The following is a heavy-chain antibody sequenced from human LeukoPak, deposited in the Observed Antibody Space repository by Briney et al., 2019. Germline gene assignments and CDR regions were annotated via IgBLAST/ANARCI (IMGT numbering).Heavy chain of an antibody. CDR3: AKGRGYYYYNMDV. V-gene: IGHV3-33*06. J-gene: IGHJ6*03. CDR1: GFTFSSYG. CDR2: IWYDGTNK. Sequence: GGSLRLSCAASGFTFSSYGMHWVRQAPGKGLELVAVIWYDGTNKYYADSVKGRSTISRDNSKNTLYLQMNSLRAEDTAVYYCAKGRGYYYYNMDVWGKGTTVTVSS.